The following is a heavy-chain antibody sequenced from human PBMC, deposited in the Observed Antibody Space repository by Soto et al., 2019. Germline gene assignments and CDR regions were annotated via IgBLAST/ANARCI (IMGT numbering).Heavy chain of an antibody. Sequence: QVQLVQSGAEVKKPGASVKVSCTASGYRLTSNYIHWVRQAPGEGLEWMGKINPSGGTTRYGQKCQGRVTMTRDTSTSTVYMEMSSLRSEDTAVYYCARGEPHSSGWNFDFWGQGTLVIVSP. J-gene: IGHJ4*02. CDR1: GYRLTSNY. V-gene: IGHV1-46*01. D-gene: IGHD6-19*01. CDR3: ARGEPHSSGWNFDF. CDR2: INPSGGTT.